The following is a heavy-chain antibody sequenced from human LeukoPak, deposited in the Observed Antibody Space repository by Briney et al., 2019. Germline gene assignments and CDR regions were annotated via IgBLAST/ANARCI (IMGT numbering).Heavy chain of an antibody. CDR1: GGSIGKYH. V-gene: IGHV4-59*01. Sequence: PSETLSLTCSVSGGSIGKYHWTWIRQPPGKRLEWIGYVYYTGNLNYNPSLERRVSLSIDTSKNQFSLSLSSVTAADTAVYYCARGYYIRISGYYYEDYWGQGTLVTVSS. CDR3: ARGYYIRISGYYYEDY. J-gene: IGHJ4*02. D-gene: IGHD3-22*01. CDR2: VYYTGNL.